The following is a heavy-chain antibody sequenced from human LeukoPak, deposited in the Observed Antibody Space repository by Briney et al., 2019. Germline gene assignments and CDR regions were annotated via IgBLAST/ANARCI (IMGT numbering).Heavy chain of an antibody. D-gene: IGHD3-10*01. CDR2: ISYDGSNK. CDR1: GFTFSSYS. J-gene: IGHJ4*02. CDR3: AKALGVRGVFDY. V-gene: IGHV3-30*18. Sequence: GGSLRLSCAASGFTFSSYSMNWVRQAPGKGLEWVAVISYDGSNKYYADSVKGRFTISRDNSKNTLYLQMNSLRAEDTAVYYCAKALGVRGVFDYWGQGTLVTVSS.